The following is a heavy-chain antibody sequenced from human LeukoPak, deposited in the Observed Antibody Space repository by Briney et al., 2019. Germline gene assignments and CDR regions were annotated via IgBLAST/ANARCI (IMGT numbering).Heavy chain of an antibody. CDR3: ARDGLHLERRGLDV. CDR1: GGSFSRDA. Sequence: ASVKVSCKASGGSFSRDAISWVRQAPGQGLEWMGGIIPIFGTTNYAQMFQDRVMITADEFTSTAFMELTRLSSEDTAIYYCARDGLHLERRGLDVWGKGTTVTVSS. J-gene: IGHJ6*04. CDR2: IIPIFGTT. D-gene: IGHD1-1*01. V-gene: IGHV1-69*01.